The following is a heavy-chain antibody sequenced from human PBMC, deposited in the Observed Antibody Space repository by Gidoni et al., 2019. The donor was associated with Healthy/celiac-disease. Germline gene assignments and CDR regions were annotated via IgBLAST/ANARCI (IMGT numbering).Heavy chain of an antibody. Sequence: QVQLVESGGGVVQPGRSLRLSCAASGFTFSSYGMHWGRQAPGKGLEWVAVIWYDGSNKYYADSVKGRFTISRDNSKNTLYLQMNSLRAEDTAVYYCARNYYGSGSYFGYWGQGTLVTVSS. J-gene: IGHJ4*02. D-gene: IGHD3-10*01. CDR1: GFTFSSYG. CDR3: ARNYYGSGSYFGY. CDR2: IWYDGSNK. V-gene: IGHV3-33*01.